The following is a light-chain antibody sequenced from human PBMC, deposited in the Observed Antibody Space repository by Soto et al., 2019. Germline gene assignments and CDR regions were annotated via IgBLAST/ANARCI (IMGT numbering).Light chain of an antibody. CDR1: QSVSSY. V-gene: IGKV3-11*01. Sequence: EIVLTQSPATLSLSPGERATLSCRASQSVSSYLAWYQQKPGQAPRLLIYDASNRATGTPARFSGSGSGTDFTLTISSLAPEDFAIYYCQQRSNWPPRFTFGPGTKVDIK. CDR3: QQRSNWPPRFT. J-gene: IGKJ3*01. CDR2: DAS.